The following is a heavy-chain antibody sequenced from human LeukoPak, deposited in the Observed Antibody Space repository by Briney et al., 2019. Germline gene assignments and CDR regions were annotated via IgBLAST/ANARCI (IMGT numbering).Heavy chain of an antibody. V-gene: IGHV3-64*01. D-gene: IGHD2-15*01. CDR3: ARDGYCSGGSCYSGSFDY. J-gene: IGHJ4*02. Sequence: GGSLRLSCAASGFTFSSYAMHWVRQAPGKGLEYVSAISSNGGSTYYANSVKGRFTISRDNSKNTLYLQMGSLRAEDMAVYYCARDGYCSGGSCYSGSFDYWGQGTLVTVSS. CDR2: ISSNGGST. CDR1: GFTFSSYA.